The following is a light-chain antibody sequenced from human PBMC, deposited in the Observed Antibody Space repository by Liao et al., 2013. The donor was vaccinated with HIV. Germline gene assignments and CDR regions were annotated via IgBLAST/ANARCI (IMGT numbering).Light chain of an antibody. V-gene: IGLV3-21*04. J-gene: IGLJ1*01. CDR3: HVWDSGSDHYV. CDR1: NIGSKS. CDR2: YDS. Sequence: SYELTQPPSVSVAPGKTAGITCGGNNIGSKSVHWYQQKPGQAPVLVIYYDSDRPSGIPERFSGSNSGNTATLTISRVEAGDEADYYCHVWDSGSDHYVFGTGTKVTVL.